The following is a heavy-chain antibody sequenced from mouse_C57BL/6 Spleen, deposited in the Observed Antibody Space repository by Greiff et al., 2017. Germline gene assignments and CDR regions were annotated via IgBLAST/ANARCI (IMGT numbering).Heavy chain of an antibody. CDR1: GYAFSSYW. CDR2: IYPGDGDT. CDR3: ARGVDYGSSYLYYYAMDY. Sequence: VQLQQSGAELVKPGASVKISCKASGYAFSSYWMNWVKQRPGKGLEWIGQIYPGDGDTNYNGKFKGKATLTADKSSSTAYMQLSSLTAEDSAVYFGARGVDYGSSYLYYYAMDYWGQGTSVTVSS. J-gene: IGHJ4*01. D-gene: IGHD1-1*01. V-gene: IGHV1-80*01.